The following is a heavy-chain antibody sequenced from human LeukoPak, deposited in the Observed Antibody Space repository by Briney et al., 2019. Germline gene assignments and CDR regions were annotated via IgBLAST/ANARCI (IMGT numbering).Heavy chain of an antibody. CDR3: AKGPGRIVGAANLDY. D-gene: IGHD1-26*01. J-gene: IGHJ4*02. CDR1: GFTFSSYW. V-gene: IGHV3-7*03. CDR2: INHNGNVN. Sequence: GGSLRLSCAAFGFTFSSYWMNWARQAPGKGLEWVASINHNGNVNYYVDSVKGRFTISRDNAKNSLYLQMSNLRAEDTAVYYCAKGPGRIVGAANLDYWGQGTLVTVSS.